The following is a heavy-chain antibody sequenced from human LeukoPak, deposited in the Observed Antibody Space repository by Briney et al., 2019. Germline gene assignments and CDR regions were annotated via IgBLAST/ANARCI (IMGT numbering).Heavy chain of an antibody. D-gene: IGHD3-9*01. CDR2: INYSGST. CDR3: ARDHTYYDILTGYSFGAFDI. CDR1: GGSISSYY. Sequence: PSETLSLTCTVSGGSISSYYWSWIRQPPGKGLEWIGYINYSGSTNYNPSLKSRVTISVDTSKNQFSLKLSSVTAADTAVYYCARDHTYYDILTGYSFGAFDIWGQGTMVTVSS. J-gene: IGHJ3*02. V-gene: IGHV4-59*01.